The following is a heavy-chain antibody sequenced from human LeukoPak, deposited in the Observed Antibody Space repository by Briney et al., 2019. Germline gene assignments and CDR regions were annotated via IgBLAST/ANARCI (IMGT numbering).Heavy chain of an antibody. J-gene: IGHJ4*02. V-gene: IGHV4-39*01. D-gene: IGHD3-22*01. Sequence: SEALSLTCTVSGGSISSSSYYWGWIRQPPGKGLEWIGSIYYSGSTYYNPSLKSRVTISVDTSKNQFSLKLSSVTAADTAVYYCARHVAYNDSSGYYIFDYWGQGTLVTVSS. CDR2: IYYSGST. CDR3: ARHVAYNDSSGYYIFDY. CDR1: GGSISSSSYY.